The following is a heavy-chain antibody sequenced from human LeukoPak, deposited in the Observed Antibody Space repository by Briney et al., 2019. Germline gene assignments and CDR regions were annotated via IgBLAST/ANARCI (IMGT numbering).Heavy chain of an antibody. CDR3: ARDSRSYSNDFDF. J-gene: IGHJ4*02. Sequence: GGSLRLSCAASGFTFSNYGMHWVRQAPGKGLEWVAFISYGGTNQYYADSVKGRFTISRDNYNNRLDLQMNSLRPEDTAVYYCARDSRSYSNDFDFWGQGTLVTVSS. CDR1: GFTFSNYG. CDR2: ISYGGTNQ. D-gene: IGHD2/OR15-2a*01. V-gene: IGHV3-30*13.